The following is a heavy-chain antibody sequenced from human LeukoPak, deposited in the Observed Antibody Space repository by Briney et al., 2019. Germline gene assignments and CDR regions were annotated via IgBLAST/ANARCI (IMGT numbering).Heavy chain of an antibody. J-gene: IGHJ4*02. D-gene: IGHD3-10*01. CDR2: ISQDGSEK. CDR1: GFTFSSSW. CDR3: ASVCRCVTMVRGVIRAIGYYFDY. Sequence: GGSLCLSCAASGFTFSSSWMSWVRHAPGKGLGWGGNISQDGSEKSYVDSVQGRFTIARDNPKISVYLPMNRLRAEDTAEYYCASVCRCVTMVRGVIRAIGYYFDYGGQGTLVTVSS. V-gene: IGHV3-7*01.